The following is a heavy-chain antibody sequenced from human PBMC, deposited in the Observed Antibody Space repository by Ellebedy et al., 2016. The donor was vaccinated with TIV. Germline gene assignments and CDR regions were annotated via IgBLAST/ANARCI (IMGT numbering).Heavy chain of an antibody. CDR3: ARGGIAVAGGRAVDI. V-gene: IGHV1-2*02. Sequence: AASVKVSCKASGYTFTVYHMHWVRQAPGQGLEWMGWIDPNSGVTSYAQKFQARVTITRDTSMTTADMELSRLESDDTAVYFCARGGIAVAGGRAVDIWGQGTMVTVSS. CDR1: GYTFTVYH. CDR2: IDPNSGVT. D-gene: IGHD6-19*01. J-gene: IGHJ3*02.